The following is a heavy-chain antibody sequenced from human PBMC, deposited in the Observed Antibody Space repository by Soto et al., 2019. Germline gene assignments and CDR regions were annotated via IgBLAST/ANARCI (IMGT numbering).Heavy chain of an antibody. D-gene: IGHD1-26*01. CDR3: ARDMPNSGSYPFDY. CDR1: GFTFSSYS. V-gene: IGHV3-48*02. Sequence: GGSLRLSCAASGFTFSSYSMNWVRQAPGKGLEWVSYISSSSSTIYYADSVKGRFTISRDNAKNSLYLQMNSLRDEDTAVYYCARDMPNSGSYPFDYWGQGTLVTVSS. CDR2: ISSSSSTI. J-gene: IGHJ4*02.